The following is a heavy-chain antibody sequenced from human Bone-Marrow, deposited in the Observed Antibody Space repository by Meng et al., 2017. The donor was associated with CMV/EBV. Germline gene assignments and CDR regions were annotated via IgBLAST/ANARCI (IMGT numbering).Heavy chain of an antibody. D-gene: IGHD6-6*01. J-gene: IGHJ2*01. CDR2: ISSSSSYI. V-gene: IGHV3-21*01. CDR3: ARDLWGASIAARRSRYFDL. CDR1: GFTFSSYS. Sequence: GGSLRLSCAASGFTFSSYSMNWVRQAPGKGLEWVSSISSSSSYIYYADSVKGRFTISRDNAKNSLYLQMNSLRAEDTAVYYCARDLWGASIAARRSRYFDLWGRGTLVTVSS.